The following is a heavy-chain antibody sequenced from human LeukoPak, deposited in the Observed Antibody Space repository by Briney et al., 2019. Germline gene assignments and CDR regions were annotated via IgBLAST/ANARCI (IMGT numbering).Heavy chain of an antibody. Sequence: GSLRLSCAASGFTFSSYAMSWVRQAPGKGLEWVSGISATGDDTYYANSVKGRFTISRDNSKNTLSLQMNSLRAEDTGVYYCAKEGAGIEGTGYSDNWGQGTLVTVSS. J-gene: IGHJ4*02. D-gene: IGHD1-26*01. CDR3: AKEGAGIEGTGYSDN. CDR1: GFTFSSYA. CDR2: ISATGDDT. V-gene: IGHV3-23*01.